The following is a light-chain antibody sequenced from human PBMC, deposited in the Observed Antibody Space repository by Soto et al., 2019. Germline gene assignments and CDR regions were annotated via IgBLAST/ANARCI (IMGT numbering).Light chain of an antibody. V-gene: IGLV2-14*01. CDR3: SSYTTTDTDV. Sequence: QSALTQPASVSGSPGQSITISCTGTSSDVGGYNYVSWFQQYPGKAPKLMIYDVSTRPSGVSNRFSGSKSGNTASLTISGLQAEDEADCYCSSYTTTDTDVFGTGTKLTVL. J-gene: IGLJ1*01. CDR1: SSDVGGYNY. CDR2: DVS.